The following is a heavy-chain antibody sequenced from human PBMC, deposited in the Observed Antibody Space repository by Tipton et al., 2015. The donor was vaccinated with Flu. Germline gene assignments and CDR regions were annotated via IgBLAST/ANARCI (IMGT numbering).Heavy chain of an antibody. J-gene: IGHJ4*02. CDR1: GFTVSSKY. Sequence: AVSGFTVSSKYMGWVRQAPGKGLQWVSVIYRGGTTYVADSVKGRCTISRDNSKNTLYLQWNSLTTEDTAVYYCATYYYGSGTQSAFDYWGQGTLVTVSS. V-gene: IGHV3-66*02. CDR2: IYRGGTT. CDR3: ATYYYGSGTQSAFDY. D-gene: IGHD3-10*01.